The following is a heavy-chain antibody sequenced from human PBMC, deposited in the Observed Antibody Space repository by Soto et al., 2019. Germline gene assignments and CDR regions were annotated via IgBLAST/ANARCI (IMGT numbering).Heavy chain of an antibody. CDR3: ARYGYNTIEAFAS. V-gene: IGHV1-2*02. D-gene: IGHD5-12*01. CDR2: INPNSGGT. Sequence: GSSLQVSCKASGYTFTGYYMHWVRQAPGQGLEWMGWINPNSGGTNYAQKFQGRVTMTRDTSISTAYMELSRLRSDDTAVYYCARYGYNTIEAFASSGQGTTVTV. J-gene: IGHJ3*02. CDR1: GYTFTGYY.